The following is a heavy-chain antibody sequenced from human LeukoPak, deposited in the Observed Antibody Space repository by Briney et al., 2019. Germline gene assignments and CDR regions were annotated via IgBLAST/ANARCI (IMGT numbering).Heavy chain of an antibody. V-gene: IGHV4-61*01. D-gene: IGHD3-10*01. CDR3: AAICFGNLAIDY. CDR2: ISYSGST. J-gene: IGHJ4*02. CDR1: GGAVTSNSYY. Sequence: SSETLSLTCTVSGGAVTSNSYYWSWTRQPPGKGLEWIGYISYSGSTNYNPSLKSRITISVDTSKNQFSLKLTSVTAADTAVYYCAAICFGNLAIDYWGQGTLVTVSS.